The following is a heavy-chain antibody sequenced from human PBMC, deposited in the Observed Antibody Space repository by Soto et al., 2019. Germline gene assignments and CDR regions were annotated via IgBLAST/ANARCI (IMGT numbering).Heavy chain of an antibody. V-gene: IGHV4-59*08. CDR1: GVSINNYY. Sequence: LSLTCTFSGVSINNYYWTWIRQPPGKRLEWIGAIYYTGSTTYNPSLRSRVTFSVDTSKNRLSLKLTSVTAADTAMYYCTRYGYSASARFFDYWGQGSLVTGSS. D-gene: IGHD5-12*01. CDR3: TRYGYSASARFFDY. J-gene: IGHJ4*02. CDR2: IYYTGST.